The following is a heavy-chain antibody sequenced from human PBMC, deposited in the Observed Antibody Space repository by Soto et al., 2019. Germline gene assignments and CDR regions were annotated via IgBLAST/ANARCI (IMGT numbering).Heavy chain of an antibody. CDR1: GFTFSSYD. CDR3: ARGSFGFGEPKYAFDI. D-gene: IGHD3-10*01. Sequence: EVQLVESGGGLVQPGGSLRLSCAASGFTFSSYDMHWVRQATGKGLEWVSAIGTAGDTYYPGSVKGRFTISRENAKNSLYLQMNSLRAGDMAVYYCARGSFGFGEPKYAFDIWGQGTMVTVSS. CDR2: IGTAGDT. V-gene: IGHV3-13*01. J-gene: IGHJ3*02.